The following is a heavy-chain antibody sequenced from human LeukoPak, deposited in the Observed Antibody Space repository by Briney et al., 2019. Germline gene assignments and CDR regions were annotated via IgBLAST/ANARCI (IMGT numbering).Heavy chain of an antibody. J-gene: IGHJ4*02. V-gene: IGHV3-23*01. CDR1: GFTFSSYA. D-gene: IGHD3-9*01. Sequence: DPGGSLRLSCAASGFTFSSYAMSWVRQAPGKGLEWVSAISGSGGSTYYADSVKGRFTISRDNSKNTLYLQMNSLRAEDTAVYYCAKGRYFDWLLHDAPNWGQGTLVTVSS. CDR2: ISGSGGST. CDR3: AKGRYFDWLLHDAPN.